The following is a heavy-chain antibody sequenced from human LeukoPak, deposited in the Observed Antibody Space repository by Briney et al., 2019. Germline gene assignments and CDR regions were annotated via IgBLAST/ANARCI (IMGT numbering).Heavy chain of an antibody. CDR3: ARAEGSSSSGDNYFDY. D-gene: IGHD6-13*01. J-gene: IGHJ4*02. CDR1: GFTFSSYW. CDR2: IKTDGSEK. V-gene: IGHV3-7*01. Sequence: QAGGSLRLSCEASGFTFSSYWMSWVRQAPGKGLEWVANIKTDGSEKYYVGSVKGRFTISRDNAKNSLYLQMNSLRAEDTAVYYCARAEGSSSSGDNYFDYWGQGTLVTVSS.